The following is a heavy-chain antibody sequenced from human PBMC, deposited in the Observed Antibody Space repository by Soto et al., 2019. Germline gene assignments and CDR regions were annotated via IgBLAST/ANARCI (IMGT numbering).Heavy chain of an antibody. CDR2: LSHYTGNT. CDR3: ERDRGEVIVVRGSWFAP. V-gene: IGHV1-18*04. CDR1: GYTLTSYG. D-gene: IGHD2-21*01. Sequence: QVQLVQAGDEVKKPGASVKFSCKASGYTLTSYGISWLRQAPGQGLECMGWLSHYTGNTNYAPEFRGRVSMTTDTSTRTASRELRRMRSSDRAVYYCERDRGEVIVVRGSWFAPWGQGTLVSVSS. J-gene: IGHJ5*02.